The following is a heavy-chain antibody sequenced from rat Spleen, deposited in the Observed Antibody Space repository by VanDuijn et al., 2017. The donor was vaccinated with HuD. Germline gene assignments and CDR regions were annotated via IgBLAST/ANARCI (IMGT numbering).Heavy chain of an antibody. Sequence: QVQLKESGPGLMQPSETLSLTCTVSGFSLTTNGVGWLRQPLGRGLMWMGTIWPSGSTNYNSAVQSRLSISRDTSKSQVFLKMNSLQPEDTGTYYCVRHVTYYFDYWGQGVVVTVSS. J-gene: IGHJ2*01. CDR3: VRHVTYYFDY. D-gene: IGHD1-12*01. CDR1: GFSLTTNG. V-gene: IGHV2-72*01. CDR2: IWPSGST.